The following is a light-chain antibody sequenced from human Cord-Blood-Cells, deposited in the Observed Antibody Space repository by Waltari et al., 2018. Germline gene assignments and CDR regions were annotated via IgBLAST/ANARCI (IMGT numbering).Light chain of an antibody. CDR3: CSYAGSYTVV. CDR1: SSDFGGLNY. V-gene: IGLV2-11*01. CDR2: DVS. J-gene: IGLJ2*01. Sequence: QSALTQPRSVSGSPGPSVTISCPGTSSDFGGLNYFPWYQQHPGKAPKLMIYDVSKRPSGVPDRFSGSKSGNTASLTISGLQAEDEADYYCCSYAGSYTVVFGGGTKLTVL.